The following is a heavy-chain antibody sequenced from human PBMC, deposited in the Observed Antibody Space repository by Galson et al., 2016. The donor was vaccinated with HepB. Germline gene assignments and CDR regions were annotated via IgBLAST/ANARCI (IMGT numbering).Heavy chain of an antibody. CDR3: ARGHSYDTSGPLNWIFDI. CDR1: GASIRSGTYY. Sequence: TLSLTCTVSGASIRSGTYYWSWIRQHPEKGLEWIGYVYYSGATYYNPSLKSRVTISIDTSQKQFSLKVSSVIAADTAVYYCARGHSYDTSGPLNWIFDIWGQGTMVAVSS. D-gene: IGHD3-22*01. CDR2: VYYSGAT. J-gene: IGHJ3*02. V-gene: IGHV4-31*03.